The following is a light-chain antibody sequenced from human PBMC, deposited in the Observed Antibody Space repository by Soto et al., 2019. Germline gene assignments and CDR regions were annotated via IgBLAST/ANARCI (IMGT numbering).Light chain of an antibody. V-gene: IGKV3-20*01. CDR2: DAS. J-gene: IGKJ5*01. CDR1: QSVSSY. Sequence: EIVLTQSPGTLSLSPGERATLSCRASQSVSSYLAWYQQKPGQAPRLLIYDASNRATGIPARFSGSGSGTDFTLTISRLEPEDFAVYYCQQYGSSVITFGQGTRLEIK. CDR3: QQYGSSVIT.